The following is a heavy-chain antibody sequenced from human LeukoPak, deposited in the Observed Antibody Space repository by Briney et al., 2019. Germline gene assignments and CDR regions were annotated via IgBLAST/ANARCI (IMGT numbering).Heavy chain of an antibody. CDR2: ISDSGGST. CDR1: GFTFSRYA. CDR3: AKDTSIGRYCTNGVCSPFDY. V-gene: IGHV3-23*01. Sequence: GGSLSVSCAASGFTFSRYAMSWVRQAPGKGLEWVSAISDSGGSTYDADSVKGRFTISRHNSKNTLYLQMNSLRAEDTAVYYCAKDTSIGRYCTNGVCSPFDYWGQGTLVTVSS. J-gene: IGHJ4*02. D-gene: IGHD2-8*01.